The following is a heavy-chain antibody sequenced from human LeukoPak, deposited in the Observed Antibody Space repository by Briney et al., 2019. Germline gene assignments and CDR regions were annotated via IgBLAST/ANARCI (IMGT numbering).Heavy chain of an antibody. V-gene: IGHV3-48*04. J-gene: IGHJ4*02. CDR1: GLTFSDYS. CDR2: IGLSSGAR. Sequence: PGGSLRLSCAASGLTFSDYSMNWVRQAPGKGLEWLSCIGLSSGARYYADSVKGRFSISSDNAKNSLSLQMNSLRADDTAVYYCARDHNYAFDYWGQGILVTVSS. CDR3: ARDHNYAFDY. D-gene: IGHD5-18*01.